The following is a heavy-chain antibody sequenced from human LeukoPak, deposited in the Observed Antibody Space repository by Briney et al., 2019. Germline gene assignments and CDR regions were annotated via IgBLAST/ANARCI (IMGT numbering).Heavy chain of an antibody. J-gene: IGHJ1*01. V-gene: IGHV4-59*03. CDR1: RASMSSFF. CDR2: IHYSGTT. Sequence: PSETLSLTCTVSRASMSSFFWGWLRQPPGKGLEWIGHIHYSGTTKHNPSLTSRITLSMDTSKSQVSLRLTSVTAADTAMYYCAASGNSWWEGFFHDWGQGTLVSVSS. D-gene: IGHD2-8*02. CDR3: AASGNSWWEGFFHD.